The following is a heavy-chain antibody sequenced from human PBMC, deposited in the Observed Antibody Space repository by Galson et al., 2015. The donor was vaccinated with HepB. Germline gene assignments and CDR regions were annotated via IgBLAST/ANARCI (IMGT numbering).Heavy chain of an antibody. CDR2: ISGSGDTT. J-gene: IGHJ6*02. CDR1: GFTFSSYA. Sequence: SLRLSCAASGFTFSSYAMNWVRQAPGEGLEWVSTISGSGDTTFYADSVKGRFTISRDNSNNTLYLQTNSLRADDTAVYYCVSGGVHYYYYYGLDVWGQGTTVTVSS. V-gene: IGHV3-23*01. CDR3: VSGGVHYYYYYGLDV. D-gene: IGHD3-16*01.